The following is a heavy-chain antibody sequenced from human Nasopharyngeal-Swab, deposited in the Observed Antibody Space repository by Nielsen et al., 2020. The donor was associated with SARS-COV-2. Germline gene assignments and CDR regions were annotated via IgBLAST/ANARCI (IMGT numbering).Heavy chain of an antibody. CDR3: ARDLVGATY. D-gene: IGHD1-26*01. V-gene: IGHV3-30*04. CDR2: ISYDGSNK. CDR1: GFTLSSYA. J-gene: IGHJ4*02. Sequence: GGSLRLSCAASGFTLSSYAMHWVRQAPGKGLEWVAVISYDGSNKYYADSVKGRFTISRDNSKNTLYLQMNSLRAEDTAVYYCARDLVGATYWGQGTLVTVSS.